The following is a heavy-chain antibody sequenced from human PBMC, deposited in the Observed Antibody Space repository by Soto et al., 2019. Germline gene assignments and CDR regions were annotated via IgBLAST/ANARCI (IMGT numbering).Heavy chain of an antibody. CDR2: ISGSGGST. J-gene: IGHJ3*02. CDR1: GFTFSSYA. Sequence: GGSLRLSCAASGFTFSSYAMSWVRQAPGKGLEWVSAISGSGGSTYYADSVKGRFTISRDNSKNTLYLQMNSLRAEDTAVYYCAKDRSPLMVRGVADAFDIWGQGTMVTVSS. D-gene: IGHD3-10*01. CDR3: AKDRSPLMVRGVADAFDI. V-gene: IGHV3-23*01.